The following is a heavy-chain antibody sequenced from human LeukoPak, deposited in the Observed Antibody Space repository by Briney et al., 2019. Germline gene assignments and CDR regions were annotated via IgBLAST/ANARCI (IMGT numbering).Heavy chain of an antibody. V-gene: IGHV3-21*01. Sequence: PGGSLRLSCAASGFTFSLITMNWVRQAPGKGLEWVSSISSNSIYIYYADSMKGRFTISRDDAKNSLYLQMNSVRAEDTAVYYCARHRYYYASGSYYSRVGVDVWGQGTTVTVSS. CDR1: GFTFSLIT. CDR3: ARHRYYYASGSYYSRVGVDV. D-gene: IGHD3-10*01. CDR2: ISSNSIYI. J-gene: IGHJ6*02.